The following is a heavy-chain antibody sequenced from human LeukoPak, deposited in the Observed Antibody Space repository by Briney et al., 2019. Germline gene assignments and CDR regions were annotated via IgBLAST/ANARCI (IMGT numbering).Heavy chain of an antibody. Sequence: GEPLKISCKGSGDSFTSYWIGWVRQMPGKGLEWMAIIYPGDSDTRYSPSFQGQVTISADKSISTAYLQWSSLKASDTAMYYCARQSPDYGGNGFYRTWIDYWGQGTLVTVSS. D-gene: IGHD4-23*01. V-gene: IGHV5-51*01. CDR1: GDSFTSYW. CDR3: ARQSPDYGGNGFYRTWIDY. J-gene: IGHJ4*02. CDR2: IYPGDSDT.